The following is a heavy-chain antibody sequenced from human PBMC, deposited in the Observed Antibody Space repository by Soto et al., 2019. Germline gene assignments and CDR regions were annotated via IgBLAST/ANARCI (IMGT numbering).Heavy chain of an antibody. CDR3: ARDLEGSGNSYSGDY. CDR1: GGSISSRDW. D-gene: IGHD3-10*01. CDR2: TYKSGTT. Sequence: QVHLQESGPGLVKPSGTLSLTCVVSGGSISSRDWWSWVRQSPGKGLEWIGETYKSGTTNYNPSLRSRVTRSIDRTKNQFSLKLTSVTAADTAIYYCARDLEGSGNSYSGDYWGRGTLVTVSS. V-gene: IGHV4-4*02. J-gene: IGHJ4*02.